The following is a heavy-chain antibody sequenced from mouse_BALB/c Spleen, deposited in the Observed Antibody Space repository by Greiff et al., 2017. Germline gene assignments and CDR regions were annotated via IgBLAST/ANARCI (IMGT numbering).Heavy chain of an antibody. CDR1: GFTFSSYA. J-gene: IGHJ3*01. D-gene: IGHD2-14*01. CDR2: ISSGGSYT. Sequence: EVKLVESGGGLVKPGGSLKLSCAASGFTFSSYAMSWVRQSPEKRLEWVAEISSGGSYTYYPDTVTGRFTISRDNAKNTLYLEMSSLRSEDTAMYYCARDYRYDGRAWFAYWGQGTLVTVSA. V-gene: IGHV5-9-4*01. CDR3: ARDYRYDGRAWFAY.